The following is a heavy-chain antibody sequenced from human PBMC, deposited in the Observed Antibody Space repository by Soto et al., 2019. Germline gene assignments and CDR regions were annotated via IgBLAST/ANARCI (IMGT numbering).Heavy chain of an antibody. D-gene: IGHD6-13*01. CDR2: IYPGDSDT. CDR3: ARTSAAGKYYYGMDV. Sequence: GESLKISCKGSGYSFTSYWIGWVRQMPGKGLEWMGIIYPGDSDTRYSPSFQGQVTVSADKSISTAYLQWSSLKASDTAMYYCARTSAAGKYYYGMDVWGQGTTVTVSS. J-gene: IGHJ6*02. V-gene: IGHV5-51*01. CDR1: GYSFTSYW.